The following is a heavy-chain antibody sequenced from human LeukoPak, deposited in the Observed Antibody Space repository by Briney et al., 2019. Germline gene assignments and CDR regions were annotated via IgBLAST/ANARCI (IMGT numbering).Heavy chain of an antibody. CDR3: ARGASGMDV. CDR1: GFTFSSYT. Sequence: GGSLRLSCAASGFTFSSYTMHWVRQAPGKGLVWVSRIKNDGSSPTYAGSVKGRFTISRDNAKNTLDLQMNSLRAEDTAVYYCARGASGMDVWGQGSTVTVSS. V-gene: IGHV3-74*03. CDR2: IKNDGSSP. J-gene: IGHJ6*02.